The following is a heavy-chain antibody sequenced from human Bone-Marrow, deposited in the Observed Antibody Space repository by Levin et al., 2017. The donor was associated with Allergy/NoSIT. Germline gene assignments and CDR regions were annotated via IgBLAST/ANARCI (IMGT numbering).Heavy chain of an antibody. V-gene: IGHV3-48*03. CDR1: GFTFSSYE. CDR2: ISSSGSTI. D-gene: IGHD3-22*01. CDR3: ARGGGYDSSGYYHNPYYFDY. Sequence: PAGGSLRLSCAASGFTFSSYEMNWVRQAPGKGLEWVSYISSSGSTIYYADSVKGRFTISRDNAKNSLYLQMNSLRAEDTAVYYCARGGGYDSSGYYHNPYYFDYWGQGTLVTVSS. J-gene: IGHJ4*02.